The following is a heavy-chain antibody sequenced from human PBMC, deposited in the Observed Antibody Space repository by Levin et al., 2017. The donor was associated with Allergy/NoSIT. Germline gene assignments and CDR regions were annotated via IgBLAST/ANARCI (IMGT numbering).Heavy chain of an antibody. J-gene: IGHJ6*02. CDR1: GFTFSSYG. Sequence: SCAASGFTFSSYGMHWVRQAPGKGLEWVAVIWYDGSNKYYADSVKGRFTISRDNSKNTLYLQMNSLRAEDTAVYYCARGLHRNYYCSGGSCYEWGMDVWGQGTTVTVSS. CDR3: ARGLHRNYYCSGGSCYEWGMDV. D-gene: IGHD2-15*01. V-gene: IGHV3-33*01. CDR2: IWYDGSNK.